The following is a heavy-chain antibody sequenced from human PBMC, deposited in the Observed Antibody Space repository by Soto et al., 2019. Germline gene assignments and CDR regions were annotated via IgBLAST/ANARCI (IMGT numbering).Heavy chain of an antibody. V-gene: IGHV1-46*01. CDR2: INPASGST. Sequence: QVQLVQSGAEVKKPGASVKVSCKASGYIFIDYYIHWVRQAPGQGLEWMGIINPASGSTSYSQKFQGRVTMTRDTSTSTVYMELRSLRSEDTAVCYCARDSGQGSFMRDWFDPWGQGTLVTVSS. J-gene: IGHJ5*02. CDR3: ARDSGQGSFMRDWFDP. D-gene: IGHD1-26*01. CDR1: GYIFIDYY.